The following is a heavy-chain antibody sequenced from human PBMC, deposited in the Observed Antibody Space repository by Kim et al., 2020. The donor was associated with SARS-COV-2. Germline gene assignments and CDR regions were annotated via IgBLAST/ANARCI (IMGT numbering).Heavy chain of an antibody. CDR1: GFAFSDSP. CDR3: ATDWAAFSSGTYVFAF. D-gene: IGHD3-10*01. Sequence: GGSLRLSCATSGFAFSDSPLHWVRQSPGTGLEWVALISSDGTQKNYANSVRGRFTISRDISKRTLFLQMNSLRPETTAVYDCATDWAAFSSGTYVFAFWGRGTLVTVSS. J-gene: IGHJ4*02. V-gene: IGHV3-30*04. CDR2: ISSDGTQK.